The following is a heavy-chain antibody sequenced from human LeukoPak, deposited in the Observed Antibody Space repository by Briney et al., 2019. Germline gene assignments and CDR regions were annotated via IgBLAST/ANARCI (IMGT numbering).Heavy chain of an antibody. D-gene: IGHD3-22*01. J-gene: IGHJ4*02. CDR3: ARDLYDSSGYYRKGLDY. CDR2: IWYDGSNK. CDR1: GFTFSSYG. V-gene: IGHV3-33*08. Sequence: GGSLRLSCAASGFTFSSYGMHWVRQAPGKGLEWVAVIWYDGSNKYYADSAKGRFTISRDNSKNTLYLQMNSLRAEDTAVYYCARDLYDSSGYYRKGLDYWGQGALVTVSS.